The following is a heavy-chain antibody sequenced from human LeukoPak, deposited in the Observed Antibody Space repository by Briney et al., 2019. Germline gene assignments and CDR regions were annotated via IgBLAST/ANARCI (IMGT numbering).Heavy chain of an antibody. V-gene: IGHV4-34*01. CDR2: IHPSGST. CDR1: GGSFSDYY. J-gene: IGHJ5*01. D-gene: IGHD3-10*01. Sequence: PSETLSLTCTVYGGSFSDYYWGWIRQPPGKGLEWIGEIHPSGSTNYSPSLKSRVAISVDTSKNQFSLKLSSVSAADTAVYYCARLHLWPENWFDSWGPGTLVTVTS. CDR3: ARLHLWPENWFDS.